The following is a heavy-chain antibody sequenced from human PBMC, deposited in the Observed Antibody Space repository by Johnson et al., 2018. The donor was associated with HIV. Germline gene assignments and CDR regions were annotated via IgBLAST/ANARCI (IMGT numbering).Heavy chain of an antibody. D-gene: IGHD3-16*01. CDR2: INSDGSST. J-gene: IGHJ3*02. V-gene: IGHV3-74*01. Sequence: VQLVESGGGLVQPGGSLRLSSAASGFTFSSYWMHWVRQATGKGLVWVSRINSDGSSTSYADSVKGRFTISRDNSKNTLYLQMNSLRAEDTAVYYCATDHPTAPLFIMNAFDIWGQGTMVTVSS. CDR1: GFTFSSYW. CDR3: ATDHPTAPLFIMNAFDI.